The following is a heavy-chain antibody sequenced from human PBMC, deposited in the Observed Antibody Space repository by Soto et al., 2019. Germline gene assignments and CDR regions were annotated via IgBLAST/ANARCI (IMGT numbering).Heavy chain of an antibody. J-gene: IGHJ6*03. CDR3: AREEYYDFWSGRNYYYYMDV. CDR1: GYTFTSYA. CDR2: IIAVLGLT. V-gene: IGHV1-69*04. Sequence: ASVKVSCKASGYTFTSYALHWVRQAPGQRLEWMGRIIAVLGLTNYAQKFQGRVTITADKSTSTAYMELSSLRSEDTAVYYCAREEYYDFWSGRNYYYYMDVWGKGTTVTVSS. D-gene: IGHD3-3*01.